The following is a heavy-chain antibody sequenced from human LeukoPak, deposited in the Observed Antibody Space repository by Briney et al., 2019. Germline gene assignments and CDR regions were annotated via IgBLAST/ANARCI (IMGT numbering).Heavy chain of an antibody. J-gene: IGHJ6*03. CDR1: GGSISSGSYY. V-gene: IGHV4-61*02. CDR3: ARDSLLPSAMGYYYMDV. CDR2: IYTRGST. D-gene: IGHD2-2*01. Sequence: SETLSLTCTVSGGSISSGSYYWSWIRQPAGKGLEWIGRIYTRGSTNHNPSLKSRVTISVDTSKNQFSLKLSSVTAADTALYYCARDSLLPSAMGYYYMDVWGKGTTVTVSS.